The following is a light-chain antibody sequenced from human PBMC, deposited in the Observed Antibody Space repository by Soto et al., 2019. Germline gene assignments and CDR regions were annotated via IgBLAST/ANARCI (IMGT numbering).Light chain of an antibody. Sequence: EIVLTQSPGTLSLSPGERATLSCRASQSVSSSSYLAWYQQKPGQAPRLLIYGASSRATGIPDRFSGSGSATDFTLTISRLEPEDFAVHYCRQYGSSPLYTFGQGTKLEIK. CDR2: GAS. V-gene: IGKV3-20*01. J-gene: IGKJ2*01. CDR1: QSVSSSSY. CDR3: RQYGSSPLYT.